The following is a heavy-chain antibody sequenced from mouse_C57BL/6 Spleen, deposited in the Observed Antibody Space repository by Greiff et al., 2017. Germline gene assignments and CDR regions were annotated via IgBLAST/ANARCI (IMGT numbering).Heavy chain of an antibody. Sequence: EVKLMESEGGLVQPGSSMKLSCTASGFTFSDYYMAWVSQGPEKGLEWVANINSDGSSNNYLDSLKSLFIISRDNAKNILYMQMSSLKSEDTATYYCAGGDCDYSMDYWGQGTSVTVSS. CDR2: INSDGSSN. J-gene: IGHJ4*01. V-gene: IGHV5-16*01. CDR1: GFTFSDYY. CDR3: AGGDCDYSMDY.